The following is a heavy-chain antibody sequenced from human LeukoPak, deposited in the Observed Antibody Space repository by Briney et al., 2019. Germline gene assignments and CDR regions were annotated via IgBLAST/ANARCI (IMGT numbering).Heavy chain of an antibody. Sequence: ASVKVSCKASGYTFTSYYIHWVQQAPGKGLEWMGRVDPEDGETLYVEKLQGRVTITADRSADTAYMELSSLRSEDTAVYYCAISMGMPGAIAWLDSWGQGTLVTVSS. D-gene: IGHD2-2*01. CDR2: VDPEDGET. V-gene: IGHV1-69-2*01. J-gene: IGHJ5*01. CDR3: AISMGMPGAIAWLDS. CDR1: GYTFTSYY.